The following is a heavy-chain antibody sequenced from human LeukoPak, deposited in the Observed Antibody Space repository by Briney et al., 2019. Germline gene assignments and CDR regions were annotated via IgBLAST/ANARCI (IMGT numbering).Heavy chain of an antibody. CDR3: ARGTLYRGWSYYLDF. J-gene: IGHJ4*02. CDR2: VYYSGTT. D-gene: IGHD6-19*01. Sequence: PSETLSLTRSVSGYSISSGYYWGWIRQPPGQGLEWIGSVYYSGTTSYNPSLKSRVTISVDMSKNHFSLRLRSVTAADTAMYYCARGTLYRGWSYYLDFWGQGSQVTVSS. CDR1: GYSISSGYY. V-gene: IGHV4-38-2*02.